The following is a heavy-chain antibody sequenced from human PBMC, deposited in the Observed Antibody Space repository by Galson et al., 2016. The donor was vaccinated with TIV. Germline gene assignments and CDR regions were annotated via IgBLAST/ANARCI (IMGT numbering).Heavy chain of an antibody. Sequence: LRLSCAASGFTFSSYWMSWVRQAPGKGLEWVANMNQDGSEKYYVGSVEGRLTISRDNAKKSLYLQMNSLRAEDTAIYYCAKDFEGDYYDSSGYSSWGQGTLVTVSS. D-gene: IGHD3-22*01. CDR1: GFTFSSYW. J-gene: IGHJ5*02. V-gene: IGHV3-7*03. CDR2: MNQDGSEK. CDR3: AKDFEGDYYDSSGYSS.